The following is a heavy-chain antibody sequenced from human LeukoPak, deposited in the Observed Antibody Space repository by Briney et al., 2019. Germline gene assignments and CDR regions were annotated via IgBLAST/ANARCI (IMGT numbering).Heavy chain of an antibody. CDR1: GGTFSSYA. Sequence: SVKVSCKASGGTFSSYAISWVRQAPGQGLEWMGGIIPIFGTANYAQKFQGRVTITADESTSTAYMELSSLRSEDTAVYYCARDSGRSPYYYDSSGYYFDYWGQGTLVTVSS. J-gene: IGHJ4*02. V-gene: IGHV1-69*13. CDR2: IIPIFGTA. D-gene: IGHD3-22*01. CDR3: ARDSGRSPYYYDSSGYYFDY.